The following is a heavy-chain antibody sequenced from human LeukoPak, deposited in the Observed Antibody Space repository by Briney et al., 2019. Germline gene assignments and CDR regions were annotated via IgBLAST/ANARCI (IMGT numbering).Heavy chain of an antibody. Sequence: ASVKVSSKASGYTFTSYGISWVRQAPGQGLEWMGWISAYNGNTNYAQNLQGRVTLTTDTSTSTAYMELSSLRSDDTAVYYCARSFYDDSGHSAWFNWGQGTLVTVSS. J-gene: IGHJ4*02. CDR3: ARSFYDDSGHSAWFN. D-gene: IGHD3-22*01. CDR2: ISAYNGNT. V-gene: IGHV1-18*01. CDR1: GYTFTSYG.